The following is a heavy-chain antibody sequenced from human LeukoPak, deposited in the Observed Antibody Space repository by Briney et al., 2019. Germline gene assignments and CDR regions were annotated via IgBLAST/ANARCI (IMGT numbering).Heavy chain of an antibody. V-gene: IGHV1-3*04. CDR1: GYTFTTYV. D-gene: IGHD2-21*02. CDR3: ARIHGGGACPVRYSYFAP. Sequence: GASVKVSCKTSGYTFTTYVMHWVRQAPGQGLEWMGWINTGNGNTKYSQNFQGRVTITRDTSASTAYMELSSLRSEDTAVYYCARIHGGGACPVRYSYFAPWGQGTLATVSS. CDR2: INTGNGNT. J-gene: IGHJ5*02.